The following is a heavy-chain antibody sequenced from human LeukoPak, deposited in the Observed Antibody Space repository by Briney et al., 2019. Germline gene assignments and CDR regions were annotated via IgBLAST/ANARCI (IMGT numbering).Heavy chain of an antibody. CDR3: AREGAGWAFDI. CDR2: IVPILGIA. Sequence: GASVKVSCKASGGTFSSYAISWVRQAPGQGLEWMGRIVPILGIANNAQKFQGRVTTTADKSTSTAYMELSSLRSEGTAVYYCAREGAGWAFDIWGQGTMVTVSS. J-gene: IGHJ3*02. V-gene: IGHV1-69*04. D-gene: IGHD6-19*01. CDR1: GGTFSSYA.